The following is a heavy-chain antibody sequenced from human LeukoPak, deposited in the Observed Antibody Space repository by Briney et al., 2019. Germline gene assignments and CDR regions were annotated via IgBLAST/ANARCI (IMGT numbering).Heavy chain of an antibody. CDR1: GLLLSNYH. CDR2: IIHRCESK. J-gene: IGHJ4*02. CDR3: AKASWGGVTTTYFDY. V-gene: IGHV3-23*01. D-gene: IGHD3-16*01. Sequence: GGSLTLFCTPSGLLLSNYHMNWPREAPGRAREWVSGIIHRCESKYYAVSVMGQFTISRDNTKNTLYLQITSLRAEDTAIYYFAKASWGGVTTTYFDYGGQGTLVRVSS.